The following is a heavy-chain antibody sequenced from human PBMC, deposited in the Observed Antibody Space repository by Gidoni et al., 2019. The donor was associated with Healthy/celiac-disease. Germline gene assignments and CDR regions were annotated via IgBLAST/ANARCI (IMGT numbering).Heavy chain of an antibody. CDR1: GSPFSSYG. J-gene: IGHJ1*01. D-gene: IGHD3-16*01. CDR2: IWYDGSNK. Sequence: QVQLVESGGGVVQPGGSLRPPWSASGSPFSSYGMHWVRQAPGKGLEWVAVIWYDGSNKYYADSVKGRFTISRDNSKNTLYLQMNSLRAEDTAVYYCARGEGADKIGEYFQHWGQGTLVTVSS. CDR3: ARGEGADKIGEYFQH. V-gene: IGHV3-33*01.